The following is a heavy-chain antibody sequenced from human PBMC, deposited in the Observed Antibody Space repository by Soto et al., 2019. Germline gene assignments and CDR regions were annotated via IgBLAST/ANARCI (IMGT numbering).Heavy chain of an antibody. CDR1: GYTFTSYA. CDR2: INAGNGNT. V-gene: IGHV1-3*01. Sequence: QVQLVQSGAEVKKPGASVKVSCKASGYTFTSYAMHWVRQAPGQRLEWMGWINAGNGNTKYSQKFPGRXTXTXXTSASTAYMELSSLRSEDTAVYYCAASSGYYSYDYWGQGTLVTVSS. J-gene: IGHJ4*02. D-gene: IGHD3-22*01. CDR3: AASSGYYSYDY.